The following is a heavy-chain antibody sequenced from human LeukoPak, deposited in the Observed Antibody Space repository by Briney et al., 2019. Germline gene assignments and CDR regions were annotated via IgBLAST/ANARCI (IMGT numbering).Heavy chain of an antibody. J-gene: IGHJ2*01. CDR2: INPNSGGT. D-gene: IGHD3-22*01. Sequence: ASVKVSCKASGYTFTGYYMHWVRQAPGQGLEWMGWINPNSGGTNYAQKFQGRVTMTTDTSTSTAYMELRSLRSDDTAVYYCARTRGGYYDSSGSRRYFDLWGRGTLVTVSS. V-gene: IGHV1-2*02. CDR3: ARTRGGYYDSSGSRRYFDL. CDR1: GYTFTGYY.